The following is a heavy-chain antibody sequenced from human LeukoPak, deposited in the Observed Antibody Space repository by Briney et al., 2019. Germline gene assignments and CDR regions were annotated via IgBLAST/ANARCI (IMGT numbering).Heavy chain of an antibody. CDR2: IYSADGT. Sequence: GGSLRLSCAASGFTVSTYYMSWVRQAPGKGLEWVSVIYSADGTYYADSAKGGLTISRDNSKNTLYLQMNSLRAEDTGVYYCATAVAGPHFDYWGQGTLVTVSS. CDR3: ATAVAGPHFDY. D-gene: IGHD6-19*01. CDR1: GFTVSTYY. V-gene: IGHV3-53*01. J-gene: IGHJ4*02.